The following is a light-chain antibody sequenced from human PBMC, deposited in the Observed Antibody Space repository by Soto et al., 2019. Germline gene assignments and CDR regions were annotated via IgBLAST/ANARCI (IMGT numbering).Light chain of an antibody. Sequence: QSALTQPASVSGSPGQSITISCTGTSSDIGGYDYVSWYQHHPGKAPKFIIYGVTNWPSGVSHRFSGSKSANTASLTISGLQAEDEADYYCTSYTSSSTHVFGTGTKVTVL. CDR1: SSDIGGYDY. V-gene: IGLV2-14*01. J-gene: IGLJ1*01. CDR2: GVT. CDR3: TSYTSSSTHV.